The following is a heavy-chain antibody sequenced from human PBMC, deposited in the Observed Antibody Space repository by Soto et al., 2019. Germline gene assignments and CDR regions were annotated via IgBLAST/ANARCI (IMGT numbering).Heavy chain of an antibody. CDR2: ISSSSSYI. V-gene: IGHV3-21*01. CDR1: GFTFSSYS. Sequence: GGSLRLSCAASGFTFSSYSMNWVRQAPGKGLEWVSSISSSSSYIYYADSVKGRFTISRDNAKNSLYLQMNSLRAEDTAVYYCARGRGPGDYGDPHDFQHWGQGTLVTVSS. J-gene: IGHJ1*01. D-gene: IGHD4-17*01. CDR3: ARGRGPGDYGDPHDFQH.